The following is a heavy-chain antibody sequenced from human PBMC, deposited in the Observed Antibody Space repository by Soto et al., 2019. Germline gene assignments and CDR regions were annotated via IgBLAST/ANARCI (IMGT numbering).Heavy chain of an antibody. CDR3: ARKDYYGAGIYYFDH. CDR2: INVANGDT. Sequence: VASVKGSCKASGYTFTAYPMHWVRQAPGQRLEWMGWINVANGDTGYSQKFQGRVTVTRDTSASTVYMEVSSLTSEDTAVYYCARKDYYGAGIYYFDHWGQGTLVTVSS. V-gene: IGHV1-3*01. CDR1: GYTFTAYP. D-gene: IGHD3-10*01. J-gene: IGHJ4*02.